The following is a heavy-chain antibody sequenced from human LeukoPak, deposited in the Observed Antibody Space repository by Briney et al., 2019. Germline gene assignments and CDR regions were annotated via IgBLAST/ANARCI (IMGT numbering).Heavy chain of an antibody. V-gene: IGHV4-4*07. CDR2: IYTSGST. J-gene: IGHJ3*02. CDR3: ARVIAARRRDAFDI. D-gene: IGHD6-6*01. Sequence: SETLSLTCTVSGGSISSYYWSWIRQPAGKGLEWIGRIYTSGSTNYNPSLKSRVTMSVDTSKNQFSLKLSSVTAADTAVYYCARVIAARRRDAFDIWGQGTMVTVSS. CDR1: GGSISSYY.